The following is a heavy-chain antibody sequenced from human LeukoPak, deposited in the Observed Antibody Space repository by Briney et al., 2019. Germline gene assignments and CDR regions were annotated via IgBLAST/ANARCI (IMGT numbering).Heavy chain of an antibody. CDR1: GYSISSGYY. CDR3: AGYGDPFVF. J-gene: IGHJ4*02. CDR2: IYHSGST. Sequence: PSETLSLTCAVSGYSISSGYYWGWSRQPPGKGLEWIGSIYHSGSTYYNPSLKSRVTISVDTSKNQFSLKLSSVTAADTAVYYCAGYGDPFVFWGQGTLVTVSS. V-gene: IGHV4-38-2*01. D-gene: IGHD4-17*01.